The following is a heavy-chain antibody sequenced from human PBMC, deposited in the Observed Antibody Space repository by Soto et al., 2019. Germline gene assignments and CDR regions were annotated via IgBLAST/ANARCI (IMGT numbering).Heavy chain of an antibody. CDR3: ARDGSGYYGSGSYPD. CDR1: GYTFTAFA. J-gene: IGHJ4*02. CDR2: INADNGNT. Sequence: QVPLVQSGTEVRKPGASVRVSCKASGYTFTAFAMHWVRQAPGQRPEWMGWINADNGNTRYSQKFQGRVTFTRDTSANTAYLELSSLESDDTAVYYCARDGSGYYGSGSYPDWGQGTLVTVSS. V-gene: IGHV1-3*01. D-gene: IGHD3-10*01.